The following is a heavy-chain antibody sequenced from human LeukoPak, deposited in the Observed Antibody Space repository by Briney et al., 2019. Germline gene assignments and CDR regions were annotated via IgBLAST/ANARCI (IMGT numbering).Heavy chain of an antibody. CDR3: ARDLAYSSGWYYYYYMDV. V-gene: IGHV4-4*07. CDR1: GGSISSYY. CDR2: IYTSGST. D-gene: IGHD6-19*01. J-gene: IGHJ6*03. Sequence: SETLSLTCTVSGGSISSYYWIWIRQPAGKGLEWIGRIYTSGSTNYNPSLKSRVTMSVDTSKNQFSLKLSSVTAADTAVYYCARDLAYSSGWYYYYYMDVWGKGTTVTVSS.